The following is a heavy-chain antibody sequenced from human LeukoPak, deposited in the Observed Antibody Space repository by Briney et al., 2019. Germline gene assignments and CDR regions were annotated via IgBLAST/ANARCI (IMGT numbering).Heavy chain of an antibody. CDR3: ARPGYSSGWYDS. V-gene: IGHV3-74*01. CDR2: INTDGSST. Sequence: PGGSLRLSCAASGFTFSSYWMHWVRQAPGKGLLWVSRINTDGSSTNYADSVKGRFTTSRDNAKNTLYLQMNSLRAEDTAVYYCARPGYSSGWYDSWGQGTLVTVSS. J-gene: IGHJ5*01. CDR1: GFTFSSYW. D-gene: IGHD6-19*01.